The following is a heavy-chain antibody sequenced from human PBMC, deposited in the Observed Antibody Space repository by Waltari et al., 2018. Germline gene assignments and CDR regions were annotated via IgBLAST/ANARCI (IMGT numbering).Heavy chain of an antibody. CDR2: IRYDGSNK. D-gene: IGHD6-13*01. Sequence: QVQLVESGGGVVQPGGSLRLSCAASGFTFSSYGMHWVRQAPGKGLEWVAFIRYDGSNKYYADSVKGRFTISRDNSKNTLYLQMNSLRAEDTAVYYCAKDHWQQLDDYWGQGTLVTVSS. CDR1: GFTFSSYG. CDR3: AKDHWQQLDDY. J-gene: IGHJ4*02. V-gene: IGHV3-30*02.